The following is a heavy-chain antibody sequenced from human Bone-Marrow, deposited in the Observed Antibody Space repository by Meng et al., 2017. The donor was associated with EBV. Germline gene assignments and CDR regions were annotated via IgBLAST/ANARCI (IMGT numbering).Heavy chain of an antibody. J-gene: IGHJ4*02. CDR2: INHSGST. D-gene: IGHD1/OR15-1a*01. CDR3: ARRSPTGTFDY. CDR1: GGFFSGFY. V-gene: IGHV4-34*01. Sequence: QGQLQQGGAGLLKPSETLSLTCAVYGGFFSGFYWSWIRQPPGKGLEWIGEINHSGSTNYNPSLKSRVTISVDTSKNQFSLKLSSVTAADTAVYYCARRSPTGTFDYWGQGTLVTVSS.